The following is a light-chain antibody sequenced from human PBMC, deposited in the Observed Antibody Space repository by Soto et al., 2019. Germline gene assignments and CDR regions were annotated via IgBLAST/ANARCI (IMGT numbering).Light chain of an antibody. CDR2: AAS. V-gene: IGKV1-12*01. CDR1: QGMSSW. CDR3: QQAHSFPLS. J-gene: IGKJ5*01. Sequence: EIEMTQSPSSVPAPVGDRVTITCRASQGMSSWLAWYQQKPGKAPKLLIYAASSLQSGVRSRFSGSGSRTDFSLTVSTLQPEDFATYYTQQAHSFPLSLGPGTRLEIK.